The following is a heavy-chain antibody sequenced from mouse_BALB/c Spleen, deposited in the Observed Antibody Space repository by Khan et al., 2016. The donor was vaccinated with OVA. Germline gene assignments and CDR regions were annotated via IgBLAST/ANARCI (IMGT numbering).Heavy chain of an antibody. J-gene: IGHJ3*01. Sequence: VQLKESGPELVKPGASVKMSCKASGYTFTSYVMHWVKQKPGQGLEWIGYISPNSDGSKYNEKFRGKSTLTSDKSSSTAYMELSSLTSEDSADYYWLRSLDCCGSAYEGFAYWGQGTMVTVSA. D-gene: IGHD1-1*01. V-gene: IGHV1S136*01. CDR3: LRSLDCCGSAYEGFAY. CDR1: GYTFTSYV. CDR2: ISPNSDGS.